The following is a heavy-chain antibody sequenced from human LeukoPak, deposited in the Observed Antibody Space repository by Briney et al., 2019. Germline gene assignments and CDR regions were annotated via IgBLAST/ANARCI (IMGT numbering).Heavy chain of an antibody. J-gene: IGHJ6*04. D-gene: IGHD2-15*01. CDR1: GGSISSYY. CDR3: ARDQVVVVVAAARDYYYYGMDV. Sequence: PSETLSLTCTVSGGSISSYYWSWIRHPPGKGLEWIGYIYYSGSTNYNPSLKSRVTISVDTSKNQFSLKLSSVTAADTAVYYCARDQVVVVVAAARDYYYYGMDVWGKGTTVTVSS. CDR2: IYYSGST. V-gene: IGHV4-59*01.